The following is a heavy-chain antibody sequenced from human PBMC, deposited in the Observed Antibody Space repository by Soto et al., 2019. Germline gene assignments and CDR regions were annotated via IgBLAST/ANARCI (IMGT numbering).Heavy chain of an antibody. CDR3: AKNIVRGHWYFDL. Sequence: QVQLVESGGGVVQPGKSLRLSCAASGIAFSGCGMFWVRQTPSKGLEWVAAISSDGSQKYYADSVKGRFTISRDNSKKTLYVQMNGLTTEDAAVYYCAKNIVRGHWYFDLWGRGTLVTVSS. CDR1: GIAFSGCG. D-gene: IGHD3-10*01. J-gene: IGHJ2*01. CDR2: ISSDGSQK. V-gene: IGHV3-30*18.